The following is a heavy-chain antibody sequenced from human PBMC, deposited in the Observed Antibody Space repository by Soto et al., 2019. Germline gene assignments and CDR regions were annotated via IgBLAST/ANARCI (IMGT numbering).Heavy chain of an antibody. V-gene: IGHV3-21*01. CDR2: ISSSSSYI. CDR3: ASTASPFDY. J-gene: IGHJ4*02. CDR1: GFTFSSYS. Sequence: EVQLVESGGGLVKPGGSLRLSCAASGFTFSSYSMNWVRQAPGKGLEWVSSISSSSSYIYYADSVKGRFTISRDNAKNALYLQMNSLRAEDAAVYYCASTASPFDYWGQGTLVTVSS.